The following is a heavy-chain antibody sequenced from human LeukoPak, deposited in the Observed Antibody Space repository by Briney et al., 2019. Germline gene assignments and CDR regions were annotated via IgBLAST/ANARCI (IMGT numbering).Heavy chain of an antibody. CDR2: IYSGGST. J-gene: IGHJ4*02. D-gene: IGHD1-14*01. Sequence: PGGSLSLSCAASGFTVSTTYMTWVRQAPGKGLEWVSVIYSGGSTYDADSVKGRFTISRDNSKNTLYLQMNSLRADDTAVYYCARGGITPFDFWGQGTLVTVSS. CDR3: ARGGITPFDF. V-gene: IGHV3-53*01. CDR1: GFTVSTTY.